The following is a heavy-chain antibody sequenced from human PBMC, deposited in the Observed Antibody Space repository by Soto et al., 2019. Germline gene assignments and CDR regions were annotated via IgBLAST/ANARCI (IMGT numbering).Heavy chain of an antibody. V-gene: IGHV1-2*04. J-gene: IGHJ4*02. CDR1: GYTFTSYG. CDR2: INPNSGGT. D-gene: IGHD5-12*01. Sequence: ASVKVSCKASGYTFTSYGISWVRQAPGQGLEWMGWINPNSGGTNYAQKFQGWVTMTRDTSISTAYMELSRLRSDDTAVYYCARDRFGYSGYVLDYWGQGTLVTVSS. CDR3: ARDRFGYSGYVLDY.